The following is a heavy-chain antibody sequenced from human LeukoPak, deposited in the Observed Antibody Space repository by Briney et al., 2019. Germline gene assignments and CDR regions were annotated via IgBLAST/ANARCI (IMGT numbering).Heavy chain of an antibody. V-gene: IGHV5-51*01. CDR3: ARYCSGGSCYNYAFDI. J-gene: IGHJ3*02. CDR2: IYPGDSDT. D-gene: IGHD2-15*01. Sequence: GESLKISFKGSRYRFTSYWIGWVRPMPGKGLEWMGIIYPGDSDTRYSPSFQGQVTISADKSISTAYLQWSSLKASDTAMYYCARYCSGGSCYNYAFDIWGRGTMVTVSS. CDR1: RYRFTSYW.